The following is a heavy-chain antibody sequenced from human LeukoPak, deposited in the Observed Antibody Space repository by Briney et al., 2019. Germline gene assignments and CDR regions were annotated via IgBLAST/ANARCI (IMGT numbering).Heavy chain of an antibody. CDR2: ISDSGGST. CDR3: AKDLHSSRWYNFDH. D-gene: IGHD6-13*01. J-gene: IGHJ4*02. CDR1: RFTFSSYA. Sequence: GGSLRLSCAASRFTFSSYAMSWVRQAPGKGLEWVSVISDSGGSTYYADSVKGRFTVSRDNSKNTLYLQMNSLRAEDTAVYYCAKDLHSSRWYNFDHWGQGTLVTVSS. V-gene: IGHV3-23*01.